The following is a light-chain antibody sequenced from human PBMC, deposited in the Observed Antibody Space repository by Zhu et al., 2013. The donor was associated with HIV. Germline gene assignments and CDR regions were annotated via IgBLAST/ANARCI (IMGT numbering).Light chain of an antibody. CDR3: QQHNSYPLT. J-gene: IGKJ4*01. V-gene: IGKV3D-15*01. CDR1: QSISNN. CDR2: GAS. Sequence: EIVMTQSPVTLSGSPGERATLSCRASQSISNNLAWFQQRPGQPPRLLIYGASNRANNIPDRFSGGGSGTDFTLTISSLQPDDFATYYCQQHNSYPLTFGGGTKVEIK.